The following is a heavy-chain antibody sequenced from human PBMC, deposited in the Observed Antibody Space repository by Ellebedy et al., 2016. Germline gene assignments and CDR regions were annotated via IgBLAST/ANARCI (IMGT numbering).Heavy chain of an antibody. Sequence: SETLSLTCAVSGDSISSNNWWTWVRPPPGKGLEWIGEIYQHGNTKYNPSLKSRVTISTDNSKNHFSLRLSSVTAADTAVYYCARNWGAGAYYWGQGTQITVDS. V-gene: IGHV4-4*02. J-gene: IGHJ4*02. CDR1: GDSISSNNW. CDR3: ARNWGAGAYY. D-gene: IGHD1-26*01. CDR2: IYQHGNT.